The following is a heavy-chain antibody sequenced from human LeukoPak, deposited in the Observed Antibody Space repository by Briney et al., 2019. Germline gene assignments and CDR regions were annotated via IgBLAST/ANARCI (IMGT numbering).Heavy chain of an antibody. V-gene: IGHV3-23*01. J-gene: IGHJ5*02. CDR1: GFTFSSYA. D-gene: IGHD3-10*01. CDR2: ISGSGGST. CDR3: AKDRSPLWFGEFRNWFDP. Sequence: GGSLRLSCAAFGFTFSSYAMSWVRQAPGKGLEWVSAISGSGGSTYYADSVKGRFTISRDNSKNTLYLQMNSLRAEDTAVYYCAKDRSPLWFGEFRNWFDPWGQGTLVTVSS.